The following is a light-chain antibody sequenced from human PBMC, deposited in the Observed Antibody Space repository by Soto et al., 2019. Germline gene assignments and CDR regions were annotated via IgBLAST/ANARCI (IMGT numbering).Light chain of an antibody. CDR2: DAS. CDR3: QQYNNWPPWT. J-gene: IGKJ1*01. Sequence: ILMTETAATLSVSPGERATLSCRASQSVSSYLAWYQQKPGQAPRLLIYDASTRATGIPARFSGSGSATEFTLTISSLQSEDFAVYYCQQYNNWPPWTFGQ. CDR1: QSVSSY. V-gene: IGKV3-15*01.